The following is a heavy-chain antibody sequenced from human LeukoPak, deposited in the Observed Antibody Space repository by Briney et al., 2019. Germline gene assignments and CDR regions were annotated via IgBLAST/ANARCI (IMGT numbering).Heavy chain of an antibody. V-gene: IGHV4-34*01. Sequence: PSETLSLTCAVYGGSFSGYYWSWIRKPPGKGLEWIGEINHSGSTNYNPSLKSRVTISVDTSKNQFSLKLSSVTAADTAVYYCARGRGNYGSGSYYYYYYYMDVWGKGTTVTVSS. CDR3: ARGRGNYGSGSYYYYYYYMDV. CDR2: INHSGST. J-gene: IGHJ6*03. D-gene: IGHD3-10*01. CDR1: GGSFSGYY.